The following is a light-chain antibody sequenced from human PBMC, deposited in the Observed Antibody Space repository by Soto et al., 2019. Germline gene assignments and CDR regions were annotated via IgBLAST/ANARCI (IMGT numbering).Light chain of an antibody. J-gene: IGKJ1*01. Sequence: DIPMTQSPSTLSASVGDRVTITCRASQSISSWVAWYQQKPGKAPKLLIYKASSLESGVPSRFSGSGSGTEFTLTISSLQPDDLATYHCQQYNSYPWTFGQGTKVEIK. V-gene: IGKV1-5*03. CDR2: KAS. CDR1: QSISSW. CDR3: QQYNSYPWT.